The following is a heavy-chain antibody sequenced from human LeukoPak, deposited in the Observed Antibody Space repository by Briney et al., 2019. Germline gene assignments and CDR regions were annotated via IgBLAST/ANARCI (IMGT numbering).Heavy chain of an antibody. V-gene: IGHV1-69*05. CDR2: IIPIFGTA. CDR3: ARVGRPYYYDSSSYDAYFDY. CDR1: GGTFSSYA. J-gene: IGHJ4*02. D-gene: IGHD3-22*01. Sequence: ASVKVSCKASGGTFSSYAISWVRQAPGQGLEWMGRIIPIFGTANYAQKFQGRVTITTDESTSTAYMELSSLRSEDTAVYYCARVGRPYYYDSSSYDAYFDYWGPGTLVAVSS.